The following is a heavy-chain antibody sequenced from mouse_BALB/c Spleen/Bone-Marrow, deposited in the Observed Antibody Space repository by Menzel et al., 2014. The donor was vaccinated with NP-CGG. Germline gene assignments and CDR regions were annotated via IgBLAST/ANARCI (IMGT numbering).Heavy chain of an antibody. J-gene: IGHJ4*01. CDR2: INPSNGGT. V-gene: IGHV1S81*02. CDR3: TRSRRAMDY. CDR1: GYTFXSYY. D-gene: IGHD2-12*01. Sequence: QVQLQQSGAELVKPGASVKLSCKASGYTFXSYYMYWVKQRPGQGLEWIGEINPSNGGTNFNEKFKSKATLTVDKSSSTAYMQLSSLTSEDSAVNYCTRSRRAMDYWGQGTSVTVSS.